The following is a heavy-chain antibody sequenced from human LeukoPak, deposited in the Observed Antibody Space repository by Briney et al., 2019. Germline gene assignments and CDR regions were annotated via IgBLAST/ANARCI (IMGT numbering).Heavy chain of an antibody. J-gene: IGHJ4*02. V-gene: IGHV3-9*01. D-gene: IGHD2-15*01. CDR2: IRWDRGTV. CDR1: GFNVDDYA. Sequence: GGSLRLSCAVSGFNVDDYAIHWVRQPPGKGLEWVSGIRWDRGTVGYAGSVKGRFTMSRDSAKNSVYLQMNSLRPEDTALYYCARGIDSSGTYSGWGFHLCYWGQGTQVTVSS. CDR3: ARGIDSSGTYSGWGFHLCY.